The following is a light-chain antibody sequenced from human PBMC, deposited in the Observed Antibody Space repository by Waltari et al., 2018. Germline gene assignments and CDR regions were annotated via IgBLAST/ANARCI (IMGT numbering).Light chain of an antibody. Sequence: SYVLTQPPSVSVAPGETARLTCGGNNIETKSVHWYQQKPGQAPVLVISYDRDRPSGIPERFSGSNSGNTATLTISRVEAGDEADYYCQVWDANNEPGVFGTGTEVTVL. CDR3: QVWDANNEPGV. V-gene: IGLV3-21*04. CDR2: YDR. CDR1: NIETKS. J-gene: IGLJ1*01.